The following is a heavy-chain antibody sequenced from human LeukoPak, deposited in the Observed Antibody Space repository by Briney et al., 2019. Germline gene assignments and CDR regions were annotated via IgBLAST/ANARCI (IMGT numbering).Heavy chain of an antibody. Sequence: GGSLRLSCAASGFTVSTNYMSWVRQAPTKGLEWVSVVYSGGSTYYADSVKGRFTISRDSSKNTLYLQMNSLRAEDTAVYYCARESALRYFDYWGQGTLVTVSS. CDR1: GFTVSTNY. CDR3: ARESALRYFDY. V-gene: IGHV3-66*01. CDR2: VYSGGST. J-gene: IGHJ4*02. D-gene: IGHD3-9*01.